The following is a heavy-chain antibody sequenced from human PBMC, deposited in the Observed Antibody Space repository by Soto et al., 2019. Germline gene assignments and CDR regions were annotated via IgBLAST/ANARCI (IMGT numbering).Heavy chain of an antibody. CDR2: IIPIFGTA. D-gene: IGHD3-22*01. J-gene: IGHJ5*02. CDR3: ARGRDSRGYQSVFRFDP. CDR1: GGTFSNYA. V-gene: IGHV1-69*01. Sequence: QVHLVQSGAEVKKPGSSVKVSCKASGGTFSNYAINWVRQAPGQGLEWMGGIIPIFGTATYAQKFQGRGTISADDSTSTAYMELTSLTSEDTAVYYCARGRDSRGYQSVFRFDPWGRGTLVTVSS.